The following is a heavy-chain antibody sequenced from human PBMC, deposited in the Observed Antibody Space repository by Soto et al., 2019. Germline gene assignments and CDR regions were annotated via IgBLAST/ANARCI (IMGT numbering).Heavy chain of an antibody. D-gene: IGHD2-8*01. J-gene: IGHJ3*01. V-gene: IGHV3-33*05. CDR2: IINDGSDE. Sequence: QVQLVESGGGVVQPGRSLRLSCAASGFTFSNYGMHWVRQAPGKGLEWLAVIINDGSDEKYGDSVKGRVTISRDNSKNTLYLQINSLRVEDTAVYYCARDDDRPDNGLDLWGQATVVTVSS. CDR1: GFTFSNYG. CDR3: ARDDDRPDNGLDL.